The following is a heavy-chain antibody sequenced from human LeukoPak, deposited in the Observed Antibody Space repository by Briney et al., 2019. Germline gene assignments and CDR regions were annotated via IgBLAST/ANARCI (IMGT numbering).Heavy chain of an antibody. CDR2: ISGSGDST. CDR3: AKYSPYDILTGSTYYFDY. V-gene: IGHV3-23*01. Sequence: GGSLRLSCAASGFTFSNYGMTWVRQAPGKGLEWVSAISGSGDSTYYADSVEGRFTISRDNSKNTLYLQMNSLRAEDTALYYCAKYSPYDILTGSTYYFDYWGQGTLVTVSS. CDR1: GFTFSNYG. J-gene: IGHJ4*02. D-gene: IGHD3-9*01.